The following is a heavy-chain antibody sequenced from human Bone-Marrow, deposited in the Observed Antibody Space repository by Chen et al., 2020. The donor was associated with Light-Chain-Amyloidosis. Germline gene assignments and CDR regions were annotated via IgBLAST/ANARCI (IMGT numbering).Heavy chain of an antibody. Sequence: EVLLVESGGGLVKPGGSLRLSCAASGFTFGRHSMHWVRQAPGKGLEGVSSISTSSSYIHYADSMKGRFTISRDNAKNALFLQMNSLRAEDTAVYYCVREVYDYNYGASYYYYSMDVWGQGTTVTVSS. CDR3: VREVYDYNYGASYYYYSMDV. CDR1: GFTFGRHS. V-gene: IGHV3-21*02. CDR2: ISTSSSYI. J-gene: IGHJ6*02. D-gene: IGHD5-18*01.